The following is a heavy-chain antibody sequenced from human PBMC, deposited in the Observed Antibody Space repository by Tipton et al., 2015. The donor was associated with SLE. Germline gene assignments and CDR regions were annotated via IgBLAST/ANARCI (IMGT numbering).Heavy chain of an antibody. D-gene: IGHD2-21*02. J-gene: IGHJ6*02. CDR3: ARVLLPRYGMDV. CDR1: GFTFSSYA. V-gene: IGHV3-30*04. Sequence: SLRLSCAASGFTFSSYAMHWVRQAPGKGLEWVAAISYDGSNKYYADSVKGRFTISRDNSKNTLYLQMNSLRAEDTAVYYCARVLLPRYGMDVWGQGTTVTVSS. CDR2: ISYDGSNK.